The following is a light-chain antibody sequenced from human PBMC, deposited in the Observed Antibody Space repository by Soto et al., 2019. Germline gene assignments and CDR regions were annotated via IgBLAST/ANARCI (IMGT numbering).Light chain of an antibody. V-gene: IGLV2-14*01. J-gene: IGLJ1*01. CDR2: EVA. Sequence: QSVLTQLASVYGSPGQSIAISCTGTSSDVGSYDYVSWYQQHPDKAPKLVIYEVAQRPSGVSNRFSGSKSGNTASLTISGLQAEDEADYYCSSHTSVNTRVFGTGTKVTVL. CDR1: SSDVGSYDY. CDR3: SSHTSVNTRV.